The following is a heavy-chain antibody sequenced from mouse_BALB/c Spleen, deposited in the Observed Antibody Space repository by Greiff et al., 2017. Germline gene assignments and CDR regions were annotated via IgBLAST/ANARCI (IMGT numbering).Heavy chain of an antibody. D-gene: IGHD1-1*01. J-gene: IGHJ2*01. CDR2: IDPENGDT. CDR1: GFNIKDYY. CDR3: NADYYGSSYY. Sequence: VQLKESGAELVRSGASVKLSCTASGFNIKDYYMHWVKQRPEQGLEWIGWIDPENGDTEYAPKFQGKATMTADTSSNIAYLQLSSLTSEDTAVYYCNADYYGSSYYWGQGTTLTVSS. V-gene: IGHV14-4*02.